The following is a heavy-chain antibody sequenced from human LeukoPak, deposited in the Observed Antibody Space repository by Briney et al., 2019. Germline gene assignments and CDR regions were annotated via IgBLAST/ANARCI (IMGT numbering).Heavy chain of an antibody. V-gene: IGHV3-30*18. CDR2: ISYDGSNK. CDR3: AKDLIGSGWHNYFDP. D-gene: IGHD6-19*01. J-gene: IGHJ5*02. CDR1: GFTFSSYG. Sequence: GRSLRLSCAASGFTFSSYGMHWVRQAPGKGLEWVAVISYDGSNKYYADSVKGRFTISRDTSKNTLYLEMNSLRVEDTAVYHCAKDLIGSGWHNYFDPWGQGTLVTVSS.